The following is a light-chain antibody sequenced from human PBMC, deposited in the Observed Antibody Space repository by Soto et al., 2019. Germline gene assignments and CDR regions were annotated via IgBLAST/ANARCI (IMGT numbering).Light chain of an antibody. CDR2: AAS. J-gene: IGKJ2*01. CDR3: LQQGT. CDR1: RSLSTSY. V-gene: IGKV3-20*01. Sequence: EIVFPQSPGTLSLSPGERATLSCRASRSLSTSYVVWYQQKPGQAPRLLIYAASRRATGIPDRFSGSGSATEYTLSISRLEAEDFAVYYCLQQGTFGQGTRLEIK.